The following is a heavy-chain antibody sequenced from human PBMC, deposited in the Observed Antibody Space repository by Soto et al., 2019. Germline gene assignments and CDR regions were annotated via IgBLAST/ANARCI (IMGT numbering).Heavy chain of an antibody. CDR2: INWNGRST. J-gene: IGHJ4*02. V-gene: IGHV3-20*01. CDR1: GFTFDNYA. Sequence: EVQLVESGGGVVRPGGSLRLSCAASGFTFDNYAMSWVRQAPGKGLEWVAGINWNGRSTTYADSLKGRFTISRDNAKNSLHQQINSLRAEATALYVCASCSSTSGYIMSYFDYWGQGTLVTGS. CDR3: ASCSSTSGYIMSYFDY. D-gene: IGHD2-2*02.